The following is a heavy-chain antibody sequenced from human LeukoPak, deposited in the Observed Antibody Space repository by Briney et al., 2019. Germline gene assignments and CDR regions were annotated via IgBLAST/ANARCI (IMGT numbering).Heavy chain of an antibody. V-gene: IGHV4-39*01. CDR3: ARHYLSSSPYIQGDY. CDR1: GGSISSSSYY. D-gene: IGHD6-6*01. Sequence: SETLSLTCTVSGGSISSSSYYWGWIRQPPGKGLEWIGSIYYSGSTYYNPSLKSRVTISVDTSKNQFSLKLSSVTAADTAVYYCARHYLSSSPYIQGDYWGRGALVTVSS. J-gene: IGHJ4*02. CDR2: IYYSGST.